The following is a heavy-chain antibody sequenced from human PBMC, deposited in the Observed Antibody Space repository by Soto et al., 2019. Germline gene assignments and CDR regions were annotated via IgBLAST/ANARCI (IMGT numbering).Heavy chain of an antibody. CDR1: GGSIISYY. J-gene: IGHJ6*02. CDR2: IYDSGST. V-gene: IGHV4-59*01. CDR3: ARADWRFLEWLGPNYYYGMDV. D-gene: IGHD3-3*01. Sequence: LSLTCTVSGGSIISYYWSWFRQPPGKGLEWIGYIYDSGSTSYNPSLKSRVTISVDTSKNQFSLKLSSVTAADTAVYYCARADWRFLEWLGPNYYYGMDVWGQGTTVTVSS.